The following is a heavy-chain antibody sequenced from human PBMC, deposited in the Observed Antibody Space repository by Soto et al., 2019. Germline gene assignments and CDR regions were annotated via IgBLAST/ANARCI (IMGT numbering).Heavy chain of an antibody. J-gene: IGHJ4*02. V-gene: IGHV1-18*01. CDR3: ARDDLRSYYYGSGSYYNKGPYFDY. CDR1: GYTFTSYG. CDR2: ISAYNGNT. D-gene: IGHD3-10*01. Sequence: ASVKVSCKACGYTFTSYGISWVRQAPEQGLEWMGWISAYNGNTNYAQKLQGRVTMTTDTSTSTAYMELRSLRSDDTAVYYCARDDLRSYYYGSGSYYNKGPYFDYWGQGTLLTVSS.